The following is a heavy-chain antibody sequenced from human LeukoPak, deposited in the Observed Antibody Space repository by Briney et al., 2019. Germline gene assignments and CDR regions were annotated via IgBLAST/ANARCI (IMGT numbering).Heavy chain of an antibody. V-gene: IGHV3-21*01. J-gene: IGHJ3*02. CDR3: LCIPGRAHGFDI. CDR1: GFTFSSYS. Sequence: PGGSLRLSCAASGFTFSSYSMNWVRQAPGKGLEWVSSISSSSSYIYYADSVKGRFTISRDNAKNSLYLQMNSLRAEDTAVYYCLCIPGRAHGFDIWGQGTMVTVSS. CDR2: ISSSSSYI. D-gene: IGHD2-8*01.